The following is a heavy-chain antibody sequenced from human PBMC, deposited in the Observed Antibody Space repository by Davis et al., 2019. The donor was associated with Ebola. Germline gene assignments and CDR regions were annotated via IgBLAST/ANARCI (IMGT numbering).Heavy chain of an antibody. CDR3: ARGHNYAHEY. Sequence: ASVKVSCKASGYTFTDYNMHWMRQAPGQGLEWLGRVILKSGATNYAQKFQGRVTMTRDTYISTVYMELSSLRYDYTAEYYCARGHNYAHEYWGQGTLVTVSS. V-gene: IGHV1-2*06. CDR2: VILKSGAT. J-gene: IGHJ4*02. CDR1: GYTFTDYN. D-gene: IGHD4-11*01.